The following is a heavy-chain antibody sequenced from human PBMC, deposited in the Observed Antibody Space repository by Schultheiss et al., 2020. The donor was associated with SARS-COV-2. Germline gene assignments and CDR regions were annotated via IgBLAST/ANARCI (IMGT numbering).Heavy chain of an antibody. J-gene: IGHJ4*02. V-gene: IGHV4-59*01. Sequence: SETLSLTCTVSGGSISSYYWSWIRQPPGKGLEWIGYIYYSGYTNYNPSLKNRVTISLDRSRNQFSLKVNSVTAADTAVYYCASIYDSSAYYRDYWGQGTLVTVSS. CDR2: IYYSGYT. D-gene: IGHD3-22*01. CDR3: ASIYDSSAYYRDY. CDR1: GGSISSYY.